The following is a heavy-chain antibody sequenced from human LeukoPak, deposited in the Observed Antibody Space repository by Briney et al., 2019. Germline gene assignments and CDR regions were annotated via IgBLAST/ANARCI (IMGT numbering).Heavy chain of an antibody. J-gene: IGHJ4*02. CDR2: INPSGGST. V-gene: IGHV1-46*03. D-gene: IGHD5-24*01. CDR1: GYTFTSYY. Sequence: GASVKVSCKASGYTFTSYYMHWVRRAPGQGLEWMGIINPSGGSTSYAQKFQGRVTMTRDTSTSTVYMELSSLRSEDTAVYYCATHSVRDGYNYRFDYWGQGTLVTVSS. CDR3: ATHSVRDGYNYRFDY.